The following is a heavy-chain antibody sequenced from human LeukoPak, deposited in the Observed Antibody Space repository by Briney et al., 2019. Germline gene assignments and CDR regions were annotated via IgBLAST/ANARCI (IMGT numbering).Heavy chain of an antibody. CDR3: AGGVGWVIDL. CDR2: IKQDGSEK. D-gene: IGHD3-22*01. Sequence: GGSLRLSCATSGFTFSDYWMNWVRQAPGKGLEWVANIKQDGSEKYYVDSLKGRFTISRDNAKSSLYLQMNSLRADDTAVYYCAGGVGWVIDLWGQGTLVTVSS. V-gene: IGHV3-7*01. J-gene: IGHJ5*02. CDR1: GFTFSDYW.